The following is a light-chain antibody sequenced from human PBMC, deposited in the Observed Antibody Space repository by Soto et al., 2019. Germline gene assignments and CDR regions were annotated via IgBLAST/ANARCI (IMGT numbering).Light chain of an antibody. V-gene: IGKV1-39*01. J-gene: IGKJ4*01. CDR1: QSISTY. Sequence: DIQMTQSPSSLSASLGDRVTITCRASQSISTYLNWYQQQPGKAPKLVIYAASSLQRGAPPRLSGRGSGTGFTLTISSLQPEDFAIYFCQQNYNLPLTFGGGTKVDIK. CDR2: AAS. CDR3: QQNYNLPLT.